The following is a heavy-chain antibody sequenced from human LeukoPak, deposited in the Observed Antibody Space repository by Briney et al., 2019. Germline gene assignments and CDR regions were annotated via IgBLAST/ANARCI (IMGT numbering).Heavy chain of an antibody. V-gene: IGHV3-53*01. CDR1: GFTVSSNY. CDR2: IYSGGST. Sequence: PGGSLRLSCAASGFTVSSNYMSWVRQAPGKGLEWVSVIYSGGSTYYADSVKGRFTISRDNSKNTLYLQMNSLRAEDTAVYYCARDEYYYGPGSYSHYYYGMDVWGQGTTVTVSS. J-gene: IGHJ6*02. D-gene: IGHD3-10*01. CDR3: ARDEYYYGPGSYSHYYYGMDV.